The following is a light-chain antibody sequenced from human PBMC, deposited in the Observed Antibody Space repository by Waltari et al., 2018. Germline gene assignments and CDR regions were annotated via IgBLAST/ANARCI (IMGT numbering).Light chain of an antibody. CDR3: QHYVRLPAT. J-gene: IGKJ1*01. CDR1: QSVSRA. Sequence: TLSCRASQSVSRALAWYQQKPGQAPRLLISGASNRATGIPDRFSGSGSGTDFSLTISSLEPEDFAVYYCQHYVRLPATFGQGTKVEIK. CDR2: GAS. V-gene: IGKV3-20*01.